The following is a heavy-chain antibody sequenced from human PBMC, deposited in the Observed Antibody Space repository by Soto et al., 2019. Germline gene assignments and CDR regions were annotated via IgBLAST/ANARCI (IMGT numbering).Heavy chain of an antibody. J-gene: IGHJ5*02. CDR1: GGSFSGYY. D-gene: IGHD2-8*01. V-gene: IGHV4-34*01. Sequence: KQSQTLSLPCAVSGGSFSGYYWSWIRQPPGKGLEWIGEINHSGSTNYNPSLKSRVTISVDTSKNQFSLKLSSVTAADTAVYYCARGRMVYAIGHRNWFDPWGQGTLVTVSS. CDR2: INHSGST. CDR3: ARGRMVYAIGHRNWFDP.